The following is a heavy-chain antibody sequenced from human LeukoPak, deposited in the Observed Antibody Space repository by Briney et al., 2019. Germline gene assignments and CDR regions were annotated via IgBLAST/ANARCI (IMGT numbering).Heavy chain of an antibody. J-gene: IGHJ4*02. D-gene: IGHD3-10*01. CDR1: GYTFTSYG. Sequence: ASVKVSCKASGYTFTSYGISWVRQAPGQGLEWMGWISAYNGNTNYAQKLQGRVTMTTDTSTSTAYMELRSLRSDDTAVYYCARAPETLWFGEPPYYFDYWGQGTLVTVSS. CDR3: ARAPETLWFGEPPYYFDY. V-gene: IGHV1-18*01. CDR2: ISAYNGNT.